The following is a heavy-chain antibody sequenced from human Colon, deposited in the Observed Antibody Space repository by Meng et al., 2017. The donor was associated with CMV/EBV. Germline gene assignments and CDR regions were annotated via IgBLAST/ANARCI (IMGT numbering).Heavy chain of an antibody. Sequence: GESLKISCAASDFSLDNYAMFWVRQAPGKGLERVAFSRFDGQSKYAESVKGRFTISRDNSRNTVFLQMNSLRVEDTAVYYCVKGSTPGGGYLAFWGQGTRVTVSS. CDR1: DFSLDNYA. D-gene: IGHD3-16*02. J-gene: IGHJ4*02. CDR2: SRFDGQSK. CDR3: VKGSTPGGGYLAF. V-gene: IGHV3-30*02.